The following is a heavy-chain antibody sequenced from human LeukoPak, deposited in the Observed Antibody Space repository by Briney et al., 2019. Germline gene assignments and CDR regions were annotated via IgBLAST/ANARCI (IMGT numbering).Heavy chain of an antibody. CDR1: GFTFSNYW. J-gene: IGHJ5*02. V-gene: IGHV3-74*01. CDR2: INSDGTNT. D-gene: IGHD3-22*01. Sequence: PGGSLRLSCAASGFTFSNYWTHWVRQAPGKGLVWVSRINSDGTNTSYADSVKGRFTISRDNAKNTLNLQMNSLRAEDTAVYYCARDLGQYYDTSDNWFDPWGQGTLVTVSS. CDR3: ARDLGQYYDTSDNWFDP.